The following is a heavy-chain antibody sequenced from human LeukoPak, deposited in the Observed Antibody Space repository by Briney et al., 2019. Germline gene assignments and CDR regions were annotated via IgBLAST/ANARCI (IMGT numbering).Heavy chain of an antibody. V-gene: IGHV3-30*03. Sequence: GGSLRLSCAASGFTFSRYGMHWVRQAPGKGLEWVAVISYDGSNKYYADSVKGRFTISRDNSKNTLYLQMNSLRAEDTAVYYCARSPTMIVVVITTSYFDYWGQGTLVTVSS. CDR2: ISYDGSNK. CDR1: GFTFSRYG. D-gene: IGHD3-22*01. CDR3: ARSPTMIVVVITTSYFDY. J-gene: IGHJ4*02.